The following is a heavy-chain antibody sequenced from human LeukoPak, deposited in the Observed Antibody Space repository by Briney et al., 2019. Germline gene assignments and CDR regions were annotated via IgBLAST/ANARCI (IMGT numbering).Heavy chain of an antibody. J-gene: IGHJ4*02. V-gene: IGHV3-30*02. CDR2: TPYDGTMK. CDR3: AKDNTHYSWDY. CDR1: GFKFRSFG. Sequence: GGSLRLSCAASGFKFRSFGMHWVRHAPGKGLEWVAWTPYDGTMKSYADSVQGRLTISRDNSKNTVYLQLSSLRPEDTGVYYRAKDNTHYSWDYWGQGTLVTVSS. D-gene: IGHD3-10*01.